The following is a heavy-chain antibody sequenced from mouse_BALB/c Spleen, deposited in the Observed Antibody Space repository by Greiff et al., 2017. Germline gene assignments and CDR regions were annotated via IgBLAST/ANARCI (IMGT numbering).Heavy chain of an antibody. V-gene: IGHV4-1*02. CDR2: INPDSSTI. Sequence: EVKLLESGGGLVQPGGSLKLSCAASGFDFSRYWMSWVRQAPGKGLEWIGEINPDSSTINYTPSLKDKFIISRDNAKNTLYLQMSKVRSEDTALYYCARLEYYAMDYWGQGTSVTVSS. CDR1: GFDFSRYW. CDR3: ARLEYYAMDY. J-gene: IGHJ4*01.